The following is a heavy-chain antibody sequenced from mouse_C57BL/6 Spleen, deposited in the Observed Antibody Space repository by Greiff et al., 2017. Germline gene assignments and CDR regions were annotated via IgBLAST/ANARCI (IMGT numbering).Heavy chain of an antibody. CDR1: GYSITSGYY. CDR2: ISYDGSN. CDR3: AREGGGYFDY. J-gene: IGHJ2*01. V-gene: IGHV3-6*01. Sequence: EVKLQESGPGLVKPSQSLSLTCSVTGYSITSGYYWNWIRQFPGNKLEWMGYISYDGSNNYNPSLKNRISITRDTSKNQFFLKLNSVTTEDTATYYCAREGGGYFDYWGQGTTLTVSS.